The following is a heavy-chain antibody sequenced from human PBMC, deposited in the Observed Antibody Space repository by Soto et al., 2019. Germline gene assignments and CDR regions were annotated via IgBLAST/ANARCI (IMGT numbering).Heavy chain of an antibody. CDR2: ISSGNSYI. Sequence: GGSLRLSCAVSGFTFSSYSMNWVRQAPGKGLEWVSSISSGNSYIYYADSVRGRFTVSRDNAKSSLYLQMNSLRAEDTAVYYCATQMDYNILTGYRPFDYWGQGTLVTVSS. CDR3: ATQMDYNILTGYRPFDY. CDR1: GFTFSSYS. V-gene: IGHV3-21*01. J-gene: IGHJ4*02. D-gene: IGHD3-9*01.